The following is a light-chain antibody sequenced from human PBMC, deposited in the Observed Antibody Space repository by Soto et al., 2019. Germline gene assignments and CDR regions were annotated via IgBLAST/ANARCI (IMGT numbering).Light chain of an antibody. CDR3: QQYDNYKPLT. CDR2: DAS. Sequence: DIQMTQSPSTLSASVGYRVTITCRASQSISSWLAWYQQKPGKAPKLLIFDASSLESGTPSMFSGRRSGTQFTLTINGLQPDDFATYYCQQYDNYKPLTFGGGTKGDIK. CDR1: QSISSW. V-gene: IGKV1-5*01. J-gene: IGKJ4*01.